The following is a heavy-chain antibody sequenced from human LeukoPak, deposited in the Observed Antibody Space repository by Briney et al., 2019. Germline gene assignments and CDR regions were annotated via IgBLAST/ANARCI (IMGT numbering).Heavy chain of an antibody. D-gene: IGHD5-12*01. J-gene: IGHJ4*02. CDR1: GGSISSGGYY. CDR3: ARRGYSGYEEVYYFDY. V-gene: IGHV4-31*03. Sequence: SETLSLTCTVSGGSISSGGYYWSWIRQHPGKGLEWIGYIYYSGSTYYNPSLKSRVTISVDRSKNQFSLKLSSVTAADTAVYYCARRGYSGYEEVYYFDYWGQGTLVTVSS. CDR2: IYYSGST.